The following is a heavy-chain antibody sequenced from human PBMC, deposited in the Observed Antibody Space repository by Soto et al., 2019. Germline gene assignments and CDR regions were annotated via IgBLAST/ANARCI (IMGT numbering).Heavy chain of an antibody. D-gene: IGHD2-15*01. CDR3: ARISRYCSGGDCHA. CDR1: GGTFNNYD. J-gene: IGHJ5*02. CDR2: MNPNSGNT. V-gene: IGHV1-8*01. Sequence: GASVKVSCKASGGTFNNYDINWVRQATGQRLEWMGWMNPNSGNTGYAQKFQGRVTMTRDTSIHTAYMELSSLRSEDTAIYYCARISRYCSGGDCHAWGQGTQVTVSS.